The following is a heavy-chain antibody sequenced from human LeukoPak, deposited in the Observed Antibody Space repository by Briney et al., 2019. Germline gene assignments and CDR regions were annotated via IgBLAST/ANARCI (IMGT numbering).Heavy chain of an antibody. CDR3: ARAMGATTNSNYYYYGMDV. CDR2: IWYDGSNK. D-gene: IGHD1-26*01. V-gene: IGHV3-33*08. Sequence: GGSLRLSCAASGFTFSSYAMHWVRQAPGKGLEWVAVIWYDGSNKYYADSVKGRFTISRDNSKNTLYLQMNSLRAEDTAVYYCARAMGATTNSNYYYYGMDVWGQGTTVTVSS. J-gene: IGHJ6*02. CDR1: GFTFSSYA.